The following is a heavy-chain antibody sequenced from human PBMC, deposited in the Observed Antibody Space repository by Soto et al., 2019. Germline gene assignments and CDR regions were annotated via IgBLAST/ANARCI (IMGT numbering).Heavy chain of an antibody. J-gene: IGHJ5*02. Sequence: GSLRLSCAASGFTFSSYSMNWVRQAPGKGLEWVSYISSSSSTIYYADSVKGRFTISRDNAKNSLYLQMNSLRAEDTAVYYCARDYLTGTSAWFDPWGQGTLVTVSS. CDR3: ARDYLTGTSAWFDP. CDR2: ISSSSSTI. V-gene: IGHV3-48*01. CDR1: GFTFSSYS. D-gene: IGHD1-7*01.